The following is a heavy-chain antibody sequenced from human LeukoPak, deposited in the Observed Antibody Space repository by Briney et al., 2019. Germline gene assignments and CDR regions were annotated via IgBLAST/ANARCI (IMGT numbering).Heavy chain of an antibody. V-gene: IGHV1-8*03. D-gene: IGHD2-15*01. CDR3: ARALTLCSGGSCHRWFDP. J-gene: IGHJ5*02. CDR2: MNPNSGNT. Sequence: ASVKVSCKASGYTFTSYDINWVRQATGQGLEWMGWMNPNSGNTGYAQKFQGRVTITRNTSISTAYMELSRLRSDDTAVYYCARALTLCSGGSCHRWFDPWGQGTLVTVSS. CDR1: GYTFTSYD.